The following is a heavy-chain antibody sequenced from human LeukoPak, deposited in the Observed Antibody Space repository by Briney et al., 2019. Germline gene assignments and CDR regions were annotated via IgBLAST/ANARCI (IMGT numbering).Heavy chain of an antibody. V-gene: IGHV3-23*01. CDR2: ISGSGGST. Sequence: SGGSLRLSCAASGFTFSSYAMSWVRQAPGKGLEWVSAISGSGGSTYYADSVKGRFTISRDNAKNSLYLQMNSLRAEDTAVYYCARASRYSGSYFGGQGTLVTVSS. CDR1: GFTFSSYA. D-gene: IGHD1-26*01. J-gene: IGHJ4*02. CDR3: ARASRYSGSYF.